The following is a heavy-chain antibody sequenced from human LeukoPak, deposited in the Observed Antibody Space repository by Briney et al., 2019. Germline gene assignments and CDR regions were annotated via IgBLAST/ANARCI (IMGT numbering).Heavy chain of an antibody. CDR1: GFTFSTYW. J-gene: IGHJ5*01. CDR2: IHYDGTYT. Sequence: PGGSLRLSCAASGFTFSTYWMHWVRQIPGKGLVWLSRIHYDGTYTTYVDSVRGRFTISRDNTKSTLYLQMNSLRADDTAVYYCARGAEGHNYGGLDSWGQGTLVTVSS. V-gene: IGHV3-74*01. CDR3: ARGAEGHNYGGLDS. D-gene: IGHD5-18*01.